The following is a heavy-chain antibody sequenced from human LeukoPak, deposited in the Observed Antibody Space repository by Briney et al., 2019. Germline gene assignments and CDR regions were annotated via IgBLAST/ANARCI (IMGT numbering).Heavy chain of an antibody. CDR2: ISSSSSYI. CDR1: GFTFSSYS. Sequence: GGSLRLSCATSGFTFSSYSMSWVRQAPGKGLEWVSSISSSSSYIYYADSVKGRFTISRDNAKNSLYLQMNSLRAEDTAVYYCARWAVAGTNYFDYWGQGTLVTVSS. V-gene: IGHV3-21*01. D-gene: IGHD6-19*01. CDR3: ARWAVAGTNYFDY. J-gene: IGHJ4*02.